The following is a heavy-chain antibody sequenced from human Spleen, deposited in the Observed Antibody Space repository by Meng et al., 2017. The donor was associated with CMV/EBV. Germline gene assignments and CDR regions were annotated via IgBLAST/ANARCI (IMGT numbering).Heavy chain of an antibody. CDR1: GGTFSSYS. V-gene: IGHV1-69*10. CDR2: IIPVSGIS. J-gene: IGHJ6*02. Sequence: SVKVSCKASGGTFSSYSIGWVRQAPGQGLEWMGGIIPVSGISEYAQKFEGRVTITADRSTSTAYMQLSSLRSDDTAVYYCARAHRYCSSTSCPDYYYYYGMDVWGQGTTVTVSS. CDR3: ARAHRYCSSTSCPDYYYYYGMDV. D-gene: IGHD2-2*01.